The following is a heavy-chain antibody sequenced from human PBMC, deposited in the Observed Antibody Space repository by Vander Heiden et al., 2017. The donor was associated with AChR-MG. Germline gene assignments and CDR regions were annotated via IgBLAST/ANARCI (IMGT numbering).Heavy chain of an antibody. Sequence: QVQLQQWGAGLLKPSETLSLPCAVYGGSFSGYYWSWIRQPPGKGLEWIGEINHSGSTNYNPSLKSRVTISVDTSKNQFSLKLSSVTAADTAVYYCARVGYSGYDLLGYYYGMDVWGQGTTVTVSS. CDR1: GGSFSGYY. CDR3: ARVGYSGYDLLGYYYGMDV. J-gene: IGHJ6*02. CDR2: INHSGST. V-gene: IGHV4-34*01. D-gene: IGHD5-12*01.